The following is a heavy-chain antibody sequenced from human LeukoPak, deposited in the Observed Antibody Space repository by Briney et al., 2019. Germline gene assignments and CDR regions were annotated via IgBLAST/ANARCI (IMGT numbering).Heavy chain of an antibody. CDR2: IWYDGSNK. V-gene: IGHV3-33*01. Sequence: GRSLRLSCAASGYTFSSYGMHWIRQAPGKGLEWVAVIWYDGSNKYYADSVKGRFTISRDNSKNTLYLQMNSLRAEDTAVYYCARNPSYYYDSSGYGYYYYYYMDVWGKGTTVTVSS. J-gene: IGHJ6*03. CDR3: ARNPSYYYDSSGYGYYYYYYMDV. D-gene: IGHD3-22*01. CDR1: GYTFSSYG.